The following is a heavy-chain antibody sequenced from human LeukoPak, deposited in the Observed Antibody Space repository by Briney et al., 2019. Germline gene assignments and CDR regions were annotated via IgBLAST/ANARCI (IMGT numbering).Heavy chain of an antibody. V-gene: IGHV3-66*01. CDR2: IYSGGST. CDR1: GGSISGYY. CDR3: ARGALRVHTVGAA. J-gene: IGHJ5*02. D-gene: IGHD3-10*01. Sequence: ETLSLTCTVSGGSISGYYWSWIRQPPGKGLEWVSVIYSGGSTYYADSVKGRFTISRDNSKNTLYLQMNSLRAEDTAVYYCARGALRVHTVGAAWGQGTLVTVSS.